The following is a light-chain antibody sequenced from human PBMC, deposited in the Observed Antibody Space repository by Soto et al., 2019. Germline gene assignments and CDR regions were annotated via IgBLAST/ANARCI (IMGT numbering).Light chain of an antibody. CDR3: QKYYRTPPT. CDR2: WAS. Sequence: DIVMTQSPDSLAVSLGERATINCKSSQSVLDISNNKNYLAWYQQKPRQPPKLLIYWASARESGVPDRFSGSGSGTDFTRTISSLEAADLAVYYCQKYYRTPPTFGQGTKLESK. J-gene: IGKJ2*01. V-gene: IGKV4-1*01. CDR1: QSVLDISNNKNY.